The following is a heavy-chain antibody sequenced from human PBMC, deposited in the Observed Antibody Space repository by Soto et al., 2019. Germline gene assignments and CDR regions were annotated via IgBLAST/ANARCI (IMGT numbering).Heavy chain of an antibody. CDR3: ERAVEAEAGIGLDY. V-gene: IGHV3-33*01. J-gene: IGHJ4*02. Sequence: GGSLRLSCAASGFTFSSYGMHWVRQAPGKGLEWVAVIWYDGSNKYYADSVKGRFTISRDNSKNTLYLQMNSLRAEDTAVYYCERAVEAEAGIGLDYWGQGTLVTVSS. CDR1: GFTFSSYG. CDR2: IWYDGSNK. D-gene: IGHD6-13*01.